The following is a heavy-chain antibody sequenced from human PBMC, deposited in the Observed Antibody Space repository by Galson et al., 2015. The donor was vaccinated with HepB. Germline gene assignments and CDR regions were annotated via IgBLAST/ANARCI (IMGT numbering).Heavy chain of an antibody. CDR2: ISSSSSYI. J-gene: IGHJ5*02. CDR3: ARDESSSWRPSWFDP. CDR1: GFSFSSYC. Sequence: SLRLSCAASGFSFSSYCMNWVRQAPGKGLEWVSYISSSSSYIYYADSVKGRFTISRDNAKNSLYLQMNSLRAEDTAVYYCARDESSSWRPSWFDPWGQGTLVTVSS. D-gene: IGHD6-13*01. V-gene: IGHV3-21*05.